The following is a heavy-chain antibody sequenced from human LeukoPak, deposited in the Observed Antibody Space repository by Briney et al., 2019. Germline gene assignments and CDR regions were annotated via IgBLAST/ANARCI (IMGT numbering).Heavy chain of an antibody. D-gene: IGHD2-15*01. V-gene: IGHV4-59*08. Sequence: SETLSLTCTVSDGSISTYYWSWIRQPPRKGLEWIGYIYYSGSTNYNPSLKSRVTMSVDTSENQFSLELNSVTAADTAMYYCARMVIRAYCSGGSCYEHAFDIWGQGTMVTVSS. CDR1: DGSISTYY. CDR2: IYYSGST. CDR3: ARMVIRAYCSGGSCYEHAFDI. J-gene: IGHJ3*02.